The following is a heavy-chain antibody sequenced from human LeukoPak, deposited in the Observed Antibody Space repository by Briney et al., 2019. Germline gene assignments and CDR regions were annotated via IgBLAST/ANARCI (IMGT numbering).Heavy chain of an antibody. CDR3: AKDPEQWLPSGALNWFDP. CDR1: GFTFSSYA. D-gene: IGHD6-19*01. J-gene: IGHJ5*02. Sequence: SGGSLRLSCAASGFTFSSYAMSWVRQAPGKGLEWVSAISGSGGSTYYADSVEGRFTISRDNSKNTLYLQMNSLRAEDTAVYYCAKDPEQWLPSGALNWFDPWGQGTLVTVSS. V-gene: IGHV3-23*01. CDR2: ISGSGGST.